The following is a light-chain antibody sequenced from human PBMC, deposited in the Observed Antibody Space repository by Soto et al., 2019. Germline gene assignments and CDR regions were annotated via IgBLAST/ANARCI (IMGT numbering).Light chain of an antibody. CDR3: QQYYTTPPT. CDR1: QSVLYSSNNKNC. Sequence: DIVMTQSPDYLAVSLGERATLNCKSSQSVLYSSNNKNCLAWYQQKPGQPPKLLIYWASTRESGVPDRFSGSGSGADFTLTISSLQAEDVAVYYCQQYYTTPPTFGQGTRLEIK. J-gene: IGKJ5*01. CDR2: WAS. V-gene: IGKV4-1*01.